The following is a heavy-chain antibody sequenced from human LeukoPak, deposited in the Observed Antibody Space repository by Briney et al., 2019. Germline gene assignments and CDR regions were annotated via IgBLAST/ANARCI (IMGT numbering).Heavy chain of an antibody. Sequence: SETLSLTCTVSGGSISSYYWSWIRQPPGKGLEWIGYTYYSGSTNYNPSLKSRVTISVDTSKNQFSLKLSSVTAADTAVYYCARGIWVKDYYDSSGYYPFDYWGQGTLVTVSS. V-gene: IGHV4-59*12. J-gene: IGHJ4*02. CDR2: TYYSGST. CDR3: ARGIWVKDYYDSSGYYPFDY. D-gene: IGHD3-22*01. CDR1: GGSISSYY.